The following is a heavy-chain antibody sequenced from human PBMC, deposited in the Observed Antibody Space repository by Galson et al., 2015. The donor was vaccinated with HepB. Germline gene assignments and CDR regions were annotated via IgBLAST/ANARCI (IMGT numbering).Heavy chain of an antibody. CDR1: GFTFSSYS. CDR2: ISSSSSTI. CDR3: ARDPGGAGFGELLTRYYYYGMDV. Sequence: SLRLSCAASGFTFSSYSMNWVRQAPGKGLEWVSYISSSSSTIYYADSVKGRFTISRDNAKNSLYLQMNSLRDEDTAVYYCARDPGGAGFGELLTRYYYYGMDVWGQGTTVTVSS. J-gene: IGHJ6*02. D-gene: IGHD3-10*01. V-gene: IGHV3-48*02.